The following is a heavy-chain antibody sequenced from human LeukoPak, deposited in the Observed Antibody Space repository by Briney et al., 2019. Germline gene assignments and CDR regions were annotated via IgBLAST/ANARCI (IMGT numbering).Heavy chain of an antibody. Sequence: ASVKVSCKXSGYTFTDYYMHWVRQAPGQGLERMAWINPKSGGTNVAQQFQGRVTMTRDTSISTAYMELSRLRSDDTAVYYCASLHRDSSSWYSFDSWGQGTLVTVSS. J-gene: IGHJ4*02. CDR1: GYTFTDYY. D-gene: IGHD6-13*01. CDR3: ASLHRDSSSWYSFDS. V-gene: IGHV1-2*02. CDR2: INPKSGGT.